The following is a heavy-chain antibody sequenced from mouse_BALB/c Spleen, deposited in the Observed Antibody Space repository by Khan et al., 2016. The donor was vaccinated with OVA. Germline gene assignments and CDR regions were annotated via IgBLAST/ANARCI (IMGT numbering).Heavy chain of an antibody. V-gene: IGHV3-2*02. D-gene: IGHD3-3*01. CDR1: GYSITSDYA. CDR3: AGGRAY. CDR2: ISYSGST. Sequence: EVQLQVSGPGLVKPSQSLSLTCTVTGYSITSDYAWNWIRQFPGNKLEWMGYISYSGSTSYTPSLKGRLSITRDTSKNQFFLQLNSVTTEDTATYYCAGGRAYWGQGTLVTVSA. J-gene: IGHJ3*01.